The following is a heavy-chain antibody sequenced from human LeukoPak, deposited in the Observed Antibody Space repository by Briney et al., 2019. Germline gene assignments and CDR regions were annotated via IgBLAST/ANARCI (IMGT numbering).Heavy chain of an antibody. CDR3: VNQGLIDVDRSVY. CDR1: GYSSSSYY. J-gene: IGHJ4*02. CDR2: TNPSGTST. D-gene: IGHD3-16*02. Sequence: ASVKVSCKASGYSSSSYYMHWVRQAPGQGLEWMGVTNPSGTSTTYAQKFQGRLTVTRDASTSTVYMELGSLRSEDTAVYYCVNQGLIDVDRSVYWGQGTMVTVSS. V-gene: IGHV1-46*01.